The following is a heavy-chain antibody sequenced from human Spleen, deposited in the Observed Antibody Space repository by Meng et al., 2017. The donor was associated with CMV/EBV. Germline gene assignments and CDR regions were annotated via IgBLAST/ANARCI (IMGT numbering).Heavy chain of an antibody. J-gene: IGHJ6*02. CDR2: ISSSGSTI. V-gene: IGHV3-48*03. Sequence: GESLKISCAASGFTFSNYEMNWVRQAPGKGLEWVSYISSSGSTIYYADSVKGRFTISRDNAKNSLYLQMNSLRAEDTAVYYCARVADFWSGYYPFYYYYGMDVWGQGTTVPSP. D-gene: IGHD3-3*01. CDR1: GFTFSNYE. CDR3: ARVADFWSGYYPFYYYYGMDV.